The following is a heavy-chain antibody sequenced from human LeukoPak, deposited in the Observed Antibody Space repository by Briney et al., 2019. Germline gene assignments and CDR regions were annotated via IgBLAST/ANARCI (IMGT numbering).Heavy chain of an antibody. CDR2: INPNTGVT. CDR3: ARDRTTVTTGYYGMDV. Sequence: ASVKVSCKASGYTFTGYYMHWVRQSPRQGLECMGWINPNTGVTNYAQNFQGRVALTRDTSIITAYMQLTRLRSDDTAMYYCARDRTTVTTGYYGMDVWGQGTTLTVSS. CDR1: GYTFTGYY. V-gene: IGHV1-2*02. J-gene: IGHJ6*02. D-gene: IGHD4-17*01.